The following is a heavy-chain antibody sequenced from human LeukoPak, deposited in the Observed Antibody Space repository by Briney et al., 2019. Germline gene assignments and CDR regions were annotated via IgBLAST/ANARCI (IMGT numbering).Heavy chain of an antibody. CDR3: ARELGGSYRGVYDY. CDR1: GGSISSYY. J-gene: IGHJ4*02. CDR2: IYYSRST. Sequence: SETLSLTCTVSGGSISSYYWSWIRQPPGQGLEWIGYIYYSRSTNYNPSIKRRVTISVDTSKNPFSLKLSCVSAAETAVYYCARELGGSYRGVYDYWGQGTLVSVSS. V-gene: IGHV4-59*01. D-gene: IGHD1-26*01.